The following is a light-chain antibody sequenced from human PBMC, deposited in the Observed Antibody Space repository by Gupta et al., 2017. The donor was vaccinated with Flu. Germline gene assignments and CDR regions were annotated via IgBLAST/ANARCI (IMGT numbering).Light chain of an antibody. J-gene: IGLJ3*02. Sequence: VTIAFAGNSSNIGDNYVSWCQQVPGTAPKLLIYENRRRPSEIPDRFSGSKSGTSASLDSTGLQTGDEADYYCGAWDISLTALWVFGGGTKLTVL. CDR1: SSNIGDNY. CDR3: GAWDISLTALWV. CDR2: ENR. V-gene: IGLV1-51*02.